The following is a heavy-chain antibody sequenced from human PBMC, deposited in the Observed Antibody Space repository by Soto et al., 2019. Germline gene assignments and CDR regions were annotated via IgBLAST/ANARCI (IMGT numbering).Heavy chain of an antibody. D-gene: IGHD3-10*01. CDR1: GGSISSSSYY. V-gene: IGHV4-39*01. CDR2: IYYSGST. Sequence: SETLSLTCNVYGGSISSSSYYWGWIRQPPGKGLEWIGSIYYSGSTYHNPALKSLVTISVDTSNNQFSLKLSSVTADDTAVYYCSRHLYYYASGYFDYWGQGTLVTVSS. J-gene: IGHJ4*02. CDR3: SRHLYYYASGYFDY.